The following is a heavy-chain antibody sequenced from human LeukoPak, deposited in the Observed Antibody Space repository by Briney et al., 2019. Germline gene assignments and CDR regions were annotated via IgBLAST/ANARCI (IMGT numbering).Heavy chain of an antibody. D-gene: IGHD1-1*01. V-gene: IGHV4-39*01. J-gene: IGHJ4*02. Sequence: SETLSLSCTVSGDSISSNDYYCGWIRQPPGKGLEWIGSIYYDGSTYYNASLRSRLTISVHTSKNQFSLQLSSVTAADTAMYYCARHINWSPFDYWGQGTLVTVSS. CDR3: ARHINWSPFDY. CDR1: GDSISSNDYY. CDR2: IYYDGST.